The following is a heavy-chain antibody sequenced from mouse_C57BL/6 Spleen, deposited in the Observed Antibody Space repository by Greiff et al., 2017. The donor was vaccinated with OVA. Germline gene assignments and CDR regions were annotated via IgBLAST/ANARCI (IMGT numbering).Heavy chain of an antibody. Sequence: EVQLQQSGPELVKPGASVKISCKASGYTFTDYYMNWVKQSHGKSLEWIGDINPNNGGTSYNQKFKGKATLTVDKSSSTAYMELRSLTSEDSAVYYGARVGGGSSLYSMDYWGQGTSVTVSS. J-gene: IGHJ4*01. D-gene: IGHD1-1*01. CDR3: ARVGGGSSLYSMDY. CDR1: GYTFTDYY. CDR2: INPNNGGT. V-gene: IGHV1-26*01.